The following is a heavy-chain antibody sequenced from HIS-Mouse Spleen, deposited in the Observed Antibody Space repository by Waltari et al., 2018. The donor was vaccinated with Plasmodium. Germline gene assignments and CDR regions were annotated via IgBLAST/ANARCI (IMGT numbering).Heavy chain of an antibody. CDR2: ISSSSSYI. CDR3: AREDILTGYYNDYWYFDL. CDR1: GFTFSSYS. D-gene: IGHD3-9*01. Sequence: EVQLVESGGGLVKPGGSLRLSCAASGFTFSSYSMNWVRQAPGKGLRWVSSISSSSSYIYYADSVKGRFTSTRDNAKNSLYLQMNSLRAEDTAVYYCAREDILTGYYNDYWYFDLWGRGTLVTVSS. J-gene: IGHJ2*01. V-gene: IGHV3-21*01.